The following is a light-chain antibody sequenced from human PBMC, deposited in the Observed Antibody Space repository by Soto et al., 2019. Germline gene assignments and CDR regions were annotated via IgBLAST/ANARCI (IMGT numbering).Light chain of an antibody. CDR1: QSVSSSY. V-gene: IGKV3-20*01. CDR2: GAS. J-gene: IGKJ1*01. CDR3: QQYGSSPKT. Sequence: EIVLTQSPGTLSLSPGERATLSCRASQSVSSSYLAWYPQKPGQAPRLLIYGASSRATGIPDRFSGSGSGTDFSLTISRLGPEDFAVYYCQQYGSSPKTFGQGTKVEIK.